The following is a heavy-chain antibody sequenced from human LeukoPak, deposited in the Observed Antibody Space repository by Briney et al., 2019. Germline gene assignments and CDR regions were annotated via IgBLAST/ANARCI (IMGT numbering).Heavy chain of an antibody. V-gene: IGHV3-53*01. Sequence: GGSLRLSCTVSGFTVSSNSMSWVRQAPGKGLEWVSFIYSGVGPHYSDSVKGRFTISRDDSKNTLYLQMNSLRAEDTAVYYCARDEGTEGFDYWGQGTLVTVSS. J-gene: IGHJ4*02. CDR3: ARDEGTEGFDY. CDR2: IYSGVGP. D-gene: IGHD1-1*01. CDR1: GFTVSSNS.